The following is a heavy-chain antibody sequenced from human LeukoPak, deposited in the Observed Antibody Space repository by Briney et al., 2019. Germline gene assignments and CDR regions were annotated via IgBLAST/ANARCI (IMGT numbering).Heavy chain of an antibody. J-gene: IGHJ6*02. CDR2: ISGSGGST. D-gene: IGHD4-17*01. Sequence: GGSLRLSCAASGFTFSSYAMSWVRQAPGKGLEWVSAISGSGGSTYYADSVKGRFTISRDNSKNTLYLQMNSLRAEDTAVYYCARGRYGDYVYYGMDVWGQGTTVTVSS. V-gene: IGHV3-23*01. CDR1: GFTFSSYA. CDR3: ARGRYGDYVYYGMDV.